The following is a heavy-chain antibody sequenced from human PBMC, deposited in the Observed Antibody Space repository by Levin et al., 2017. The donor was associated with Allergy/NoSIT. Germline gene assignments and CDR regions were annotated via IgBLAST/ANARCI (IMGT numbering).Heavy chain of an antibody. CDR3: ARDRGNYDSSGYYFDY. CDR2: IDHSGST. Sequence: SQTLSLTCAVSGGSISSSNWWSWVRQPPGKGLEWIGEIDHSGSTNYNPSLKSRVTISVDKSQNQFSLKLSSVTAADTAVYYCARDRGNYDSSGYYFDYWGQGTLVTVSS. V-gene: IGHV4-4*02. J-gene: IGHJ4*02. CDR1: GGSISSSNW. D-gene: IGHD3-22*01.